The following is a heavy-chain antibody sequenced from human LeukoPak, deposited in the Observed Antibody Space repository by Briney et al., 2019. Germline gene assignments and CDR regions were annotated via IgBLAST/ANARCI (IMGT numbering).Heavy chain of an antibody. CDR3: TGDVYQH. J-gene: IGHJ1*01. CDR2: IYSGGST. V-gene: IGHV3-53*01. D-gene: IGHD1-14*01. CDR1: GLTVNSKY. Sequence: PGGSLRLSCAASGLTVNSKYMSWVRQAPGKGLEWASIIYSGGSTNYADSVKGRFTISRDNSKNTVYLQMNSLRAEDTAVYYCTGDVYQHWGQGTLVTVSS.